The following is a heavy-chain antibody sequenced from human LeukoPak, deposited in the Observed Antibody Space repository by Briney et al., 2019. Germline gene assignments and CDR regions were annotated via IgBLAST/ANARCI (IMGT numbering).Heavy chain of an antibody. CDR1: GFTFSSYG. D-gene: IGHD5-24*01. V-gene: IGHV3-33*01. Sequence: GGSLRLSCAASGFTFSSYGMHWVRQAPGKGLEWVAVIWYDGSNKYYADSVKGRFTISIDNSKNTLYLQMNSLRAEDTAVYYCARGTAERSIDYWGQGTLVTVSS. CDR3: ARGTAERSIDY. J-gene: IGHJ4*02. CDR2: IWYDGSNK.